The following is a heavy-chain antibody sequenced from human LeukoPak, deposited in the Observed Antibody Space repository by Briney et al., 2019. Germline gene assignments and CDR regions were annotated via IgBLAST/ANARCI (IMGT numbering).Heavy chain of an antibody. Sequence: SETLSLTCTVSGVSISSYYWSWIRQPPGKGLEWIGYIYYSGSTNYNPSLKSRVTISVDTSKNQFSLKLSSVTAADTAVYYCARDSLCWSGYAEGLDPWGQGTLVTVSS. CDR1: GVSISSYY. V-gene: IGHV4-59*01. CDR2: IYYSGST. D-gene: IGHD3-3*01. CDR3: ARDSLCWSGYAEGLDP. J-gene: IGHJ5*02.